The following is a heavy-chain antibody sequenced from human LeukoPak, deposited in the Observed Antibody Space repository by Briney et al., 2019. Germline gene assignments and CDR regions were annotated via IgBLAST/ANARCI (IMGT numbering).Heavy chain of an antibody. CDR2: IYYSGST. CDR1: GGSISSSSYY. V-gene: IGHV4-39*07. Sequence: SETLSLTCTVSGGSISSSSYYWGWIRQPPGKGLEWIGSIYYSGSTYYNPSLKSRVTISVDTSKNQFSLKLSSVTAADTAVYYCARIRGNRMYSSSWYTYYFDYWGQGTLVTVSS. D-gene: IGHD6-13*01. J-gene: IGHJ4*02. CDR3: ARIRGNRMYSSSWYTYYFDY.